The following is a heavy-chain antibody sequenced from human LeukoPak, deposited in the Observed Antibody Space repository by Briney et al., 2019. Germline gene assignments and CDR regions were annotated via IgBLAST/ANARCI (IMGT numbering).Heavy chain of an antibody. CDR1: GFTVSSNY. CDR2: IYSGGST. D-gene: IGHD1-26*01. CDR3: ARVRSGSYAY. J-gene: IGHJ4*02. V-gene: IGHV3-53*04. Sequence: GGSLRLSCAASGFTVSSNYMSWVRQAPGRGLEWVSVIYSGGSTYYADSVKGRFTISRHNSKNTLHLQMNSLRAEDTAVYYCARVRSGSYAYWGQGTLVTVSS.